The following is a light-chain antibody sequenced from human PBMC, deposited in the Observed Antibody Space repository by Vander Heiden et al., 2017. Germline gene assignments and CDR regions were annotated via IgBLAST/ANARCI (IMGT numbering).Light chain of an antibody. Sequence: ELVLTQSPGTLSLSPGERATLSCRASQSVSARLAWYQHKPGQAPKLLIFDATNRATGIPARFSGSGSGTDFTLTISSLAPEDFAVYYCQQYINWPLTFGGGTKVEIK. J-gene: IGKJ4*01. CDR1: QSVSAR. CDR3: QQYINWPLT. V-gene: IGKV3-11*01. CDR2: DAT.